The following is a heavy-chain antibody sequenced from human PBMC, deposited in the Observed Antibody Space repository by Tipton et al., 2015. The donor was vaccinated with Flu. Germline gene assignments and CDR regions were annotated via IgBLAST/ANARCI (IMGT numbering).Heavy chain of an antibody. Sequence: LRLSCAASGFTFSDYYMSWIRQPPGKGLEWIGNVHRTGSPYYNPSLRSRVIMTVDGAKNLFSLRLTSVTATDTAVYYCVRRDYSNYVSEPKNWFDPWGPGTLVTVSS. CDR1: GFTFSDYY. D-gene: IGHD4-11*01. J-gene: IGHJ5*02. CDR3: VRRDYSNYVSEPKNWFDP. V-gene: IGHV4-59*04. CDR2: VHRTGSP.